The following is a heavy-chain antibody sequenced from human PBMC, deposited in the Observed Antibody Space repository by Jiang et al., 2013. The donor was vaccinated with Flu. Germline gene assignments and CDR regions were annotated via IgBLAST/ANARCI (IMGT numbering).Heavy chain of an antibody. J-gene: IGHJ4*01. CDR2: ISYDGSNK. CDR3: ARDVYSSSDLYFDY. V-gene: IGHV3-30*04. Sequence: VQLVESGGGVVQPGRSLRLSCAASGFTFSSYAMHWVRQAPGKGLEWVAVISYDGSNKYYADSVKGRFTISRDNSKNTLYLQMNSLRAEDTAVYYCARDVYSSSDLYFDY. CDR1: GFTFSSYA. D-gene: IGHD6-6*01.